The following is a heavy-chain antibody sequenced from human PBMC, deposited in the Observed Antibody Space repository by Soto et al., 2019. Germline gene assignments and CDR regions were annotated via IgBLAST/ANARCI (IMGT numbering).Heavy chain of an antibody. D-gene: IGHD1-26*01. J-gene: IGHJ4*02. CDR2: IVVGSGNT. Sequence: SVKVSCKASGFTFTSSAVQWVRQARGQRLEWIGWIVVGSGNTNYAQKFQERVTITRDMSTSTAYMELSSLRSEDTAVYYCAALRVGSYTGSYGSDFDYWGQGTLVTVSS. CDR3: AALRVGSYTGSYGSDFDY. CDR1: GFTFTSSA. V-gene: IGHV1-58*01.